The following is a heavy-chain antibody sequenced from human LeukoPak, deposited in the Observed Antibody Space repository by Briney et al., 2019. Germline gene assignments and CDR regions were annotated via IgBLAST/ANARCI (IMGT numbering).Heavy chain of an antibody. Sequence: GESLKISCKGSGYSFTSYWIGWVRQMPGKGLEWMGIIYPGDSDTRYSPSFQGQVTISADKSISTAYLQWSSLKASDTAMYYCARSHCSGGSCYSGDYWGQGTLVTVSS. CDR3: ARSHCSGGSCYSGDY. V-gene: IGHV5-51*01. CDR1: GYSFTSYW. CDR2: IYPGDSDT. D-gene: IGHD2-15*01. J-gene: IGHJ4*02.